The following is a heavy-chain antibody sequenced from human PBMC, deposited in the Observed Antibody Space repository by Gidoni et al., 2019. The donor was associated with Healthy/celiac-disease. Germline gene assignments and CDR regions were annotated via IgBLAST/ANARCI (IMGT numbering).Heavy chain of an antibody. J-gene: IGHJ6*02. CDR3: ARESSGSYYHPRVGYYYYGMDV. Sequence: EVQLVESGGGLVQPGGSLRLSCAASGFTVSSNYMSWVRQDPGKGLAWVSVIYSGGSTYYADAVKGRFTISRDNSKNTLYLQMNSLRAEDTAVYYCARESSGSYYHPRVGYYYYGMDVWGQGTTVTVSS. V-gene: IGHV3-66*01. D-gene: IGHD1-26*01. CDR1: GFTVSSNY. CDR2: IYSGGST.